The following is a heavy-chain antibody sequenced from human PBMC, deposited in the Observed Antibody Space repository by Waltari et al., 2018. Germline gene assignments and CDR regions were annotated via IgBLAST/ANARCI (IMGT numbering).Heavy chain of an antibody. J-gene: IGHJ4*02. Sequence: HVQLQQWSAGLLKPSENLSHTCAVYGGSFSGYYWSWCRQPPGKGLEWIGEINHSGSTNYNPSLKSRVIISVETSTNQFFLQLSSVTAADTAVYYCARGYFDWFSLQLAFDYWGQGTLVTVSS. V-gene: IGHV4-34*01. D-gene: IGHD3-9*01. CDR1: GGSFSGYY. CDR2: INHSGST. CDR3: ARGYFDWFSLQLAFDY.